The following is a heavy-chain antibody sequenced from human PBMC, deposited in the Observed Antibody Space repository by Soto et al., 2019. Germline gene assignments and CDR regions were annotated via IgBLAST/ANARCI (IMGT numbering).Heavy chain of an antibody. V-gene: IGHV3-11*01. Sequence: QVQVVESGGGLVKPGGSLRLSCAASGFTFSDYYMSWIRQAPGKGLEWVSYISTGGSTIYYADSVKGRFTISRDNAKNSLYLQMNSLRAEDTAVYYWARRSEAQWLVRGGVIDYWGQGTLVTVSS. J-gene: IGHJ4*02. D-gene: IGHD6-19*01. CDR2: ISTGGSTI. CDR3: ARRSEAQWLVRGGVIDY. CDR1: GFTFSDYY.